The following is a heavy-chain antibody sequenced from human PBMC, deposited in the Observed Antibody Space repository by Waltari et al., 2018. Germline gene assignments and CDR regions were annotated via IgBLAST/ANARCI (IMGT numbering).Heavy chain of an antibody. D-gene: IGHD3-22*01. V-gene: IGHV4-38-2*02. Sequence: QVQLQESDPGLVKPSETLSLTCAVSGYSISSGYYWGWIRQPPGKGLEWIGSIYHSGSTYYNPSLKSRVTISVDTSKNQFSLKLSSVTAADTAVYYCARDPVDYYDSSGYYSFDYWGQGTLVTVSS. CDR3: ARDPVDYYDSSGYYSFDY. J-gene: IGHJ4*02. CDR1: GYSISSGYY. CDR2: IYHSGST.